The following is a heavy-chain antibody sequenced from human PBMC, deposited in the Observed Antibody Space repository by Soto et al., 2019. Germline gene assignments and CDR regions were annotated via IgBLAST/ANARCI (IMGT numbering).Heavy chain of an antibody. Sequence: QVQLQESGPGLVKASQTLSLTCTVSGGSISSGGYYWSWIRPHPGKGLEWMGYIYYSGSTYYNPSLKSRLTITVDTAKNQCSLKLSSVSAADPAVYYCARDSGSYGMDVWGQGTTVTVSS. J-gene: IGHJ6*02. V-gene: IGHV4-31*03. D-gene: IGHD1-26*01. CDR3: ARDSGSYGMDV. CDR2: IYYSGST. CDR1: GGSISSGGYY.